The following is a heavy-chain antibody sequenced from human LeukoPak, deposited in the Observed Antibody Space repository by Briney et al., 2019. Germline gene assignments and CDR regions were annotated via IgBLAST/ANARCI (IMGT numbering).Heavy chain of an antibody. CDR3: ARDRYCSSTSCRHIGY. CDR1: GFTFSSYS. J-gene: IGHJ4*02. Sequence: GGSLRLSCAASGFTFSSYSLNWVRLAPGKGLEWVSSISSSGSYIYYADSVKGRFTISRDNAKNSLYLQMNSLRAEDTAVYYCARDRYCSSTSCRHIGYWGQGTLVTVSS. V-gene: IGHV3-21*01. D-gene: IGHD2-2*01. CDR2: ISSSGSYI.